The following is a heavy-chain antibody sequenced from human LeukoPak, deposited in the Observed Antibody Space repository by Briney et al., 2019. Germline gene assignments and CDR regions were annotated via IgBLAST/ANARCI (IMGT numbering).Heavy chain of an antibody. CDR3: AKDPYYYDSSGYYVEYFQH. V-gene: IGHV1-8*03. D-gene: IGHD3-22*01. J-gene: IGHJ1*01. CDR1: GYTFTSYD. CDR2: MNPNSGNT. Sequence: ASVKVSCKASGYTFTSYDINWVRQATGQGLEWMGWMNPNSGNTGYAQKFQGRVTITRNTSISTAYMELSSLRSEDTAVYYCAKDPYYYDSSGYYVEYFQHWGQGTLVTVSS.